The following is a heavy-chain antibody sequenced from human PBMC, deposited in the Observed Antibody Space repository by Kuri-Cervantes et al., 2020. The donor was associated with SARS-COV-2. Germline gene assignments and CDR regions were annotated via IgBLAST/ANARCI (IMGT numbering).Heavy chain of an antibody. D-gene: IGHD3-3*01. CDR1: GFTFSSHS. J-gene: IGHJ6*03. V-gene: IGHV3-21*01. CDR3: ARDGFWSGYYYYYYYMDV. Sequence: GESLKISCAASGFTFSSHSMNWVRQAPGKGLEWVSSISSSSSYIYYADSVKGRFTISRDNAKNSLYLQMNSLRAEDTAVYYCARDGFWSGYYYYYYYMDVWGKGTTVTVSS. CDR2: ISSSSSYI.